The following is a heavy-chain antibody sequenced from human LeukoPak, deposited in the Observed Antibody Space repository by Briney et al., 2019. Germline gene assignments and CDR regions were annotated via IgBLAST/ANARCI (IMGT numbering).Heavy chain of an antibody. Sequence: SETLSLTCTVSGYSISSGYYWGWIRQPPGKGLEWIGSIYHSGSTYYNPSLKSRVTISVDTSKNQFSLKLSSVTAADTAVYYCARANLLRGFTSGLYYYFYIDVWGKGTTVAVSS. CDR3: ARANLLRGFTSGLYYYFYIDV. V-gene: IGHV4-38-2*02. D-gene: IGHD2-15*01. CDR2: IYHSGST. J-gene: IGHJ6*03. CDR1: GYSISSGYY.